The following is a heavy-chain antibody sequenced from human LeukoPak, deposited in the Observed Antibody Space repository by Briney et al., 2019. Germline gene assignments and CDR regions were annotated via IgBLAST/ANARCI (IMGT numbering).Heavy chain of an antibody. D-gene: IGHD2-2*01. CDR1: GGTFSSYA. Sequence: EASVKVSCKASGGTFSSYAISWVRQAPGQGLEWMGRIIPIFGIANYAQKFQGRVTITADKSTSTAYMELSSLRSEDTAVYYCARLGVDCSSTSCFPVPWGQGTLVTGSS. V-gene: IGHV1-69*04. CDR2: IIPIFGIA. CDR3: ARLGVDCSSTSCFPVP. J-gene: IGHJ5*02.